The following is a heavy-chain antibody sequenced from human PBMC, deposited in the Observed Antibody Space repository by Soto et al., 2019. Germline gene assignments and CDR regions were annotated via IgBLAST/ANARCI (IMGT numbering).Heavy chain of an antibody. Sequence: QVQLQQWGAGLLKPSETLSLTCAVYGGSFSGYYWSWIRQPPGKGLEWFGEINHSGSTKYNPSIKTRVTIAVDTSENQFSLKLRSVTAADTAVYYCARGRIAAGGPTACWGQGTLVTVSS. CDR2: INHSGST. V-gene: IGHV4-34*01. CDR3: ARGRIAAGGPTAC. CDR1: GGSFSGYY. J-gene: IGHJ4*02. D-gene: IGHD6-13*01.